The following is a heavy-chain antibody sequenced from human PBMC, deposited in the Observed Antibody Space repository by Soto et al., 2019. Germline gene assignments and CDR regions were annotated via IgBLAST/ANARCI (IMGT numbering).Heavy chain of an antibody. CDR1: GDSIGSYY. V-gene: IGHV4-59*08. CDR3: ARRYGGNLDY. D-gene: IGHD1-26*01. CDR2: IYYSGST. Sequence: SGTLPLTCTVSGDSIGSYYWSWIRQPPGKGLEWIGYIYYSGSTNYNPSLKSRVTISVDTSKNQFSLKLSSVTAADTAVYYCARRYGGNLDYWGQGTLVTSPQ. J-gene: IGHJ4*02.